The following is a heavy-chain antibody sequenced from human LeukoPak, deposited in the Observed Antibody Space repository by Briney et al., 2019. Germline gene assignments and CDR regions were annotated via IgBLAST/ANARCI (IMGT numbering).Heavy chain of an antibody. V-gene: IGHV3-23*01. D-gene: IGHD6-13*01. CDR1: GFTFSSYA. Sequence: GGSLRLSCAASGFTFSSYAMSWVRQAPGKGLEWVSAISGSGGSTYYADSVKGRFTISRDNSKNTLYLQMNSLRAEDTAVYYCAKAPRAAVFLVPRPYSYFQHWGQGTLVTVSS. CDR2: ISGSGGST. J-gene: IGHJ1*01. CDR3: AKAPRAAVFLVPRPYSYFQH.